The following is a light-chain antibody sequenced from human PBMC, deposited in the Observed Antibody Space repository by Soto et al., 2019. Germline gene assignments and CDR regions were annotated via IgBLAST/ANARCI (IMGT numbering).Light chain of an antibody. CDR2: DAS. CDR1: QSVGSNF. J-gene: IGKJ4*01. Sequence: EIVLTQSPGTLSLSPGERATLSCGASQSVGSNFLAWYQQKSGLAPRLLIYDASSRATGIPDRFTGSGSGTTFTLTTSRLEPEEFAVDYCQQYASAPLTFGGGTQVEIK. V-gene: IGKV3D-20*01. CDR3: QQYASAPLT.